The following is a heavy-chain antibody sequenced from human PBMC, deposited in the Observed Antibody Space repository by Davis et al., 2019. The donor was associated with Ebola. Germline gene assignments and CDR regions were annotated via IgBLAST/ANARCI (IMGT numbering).Heavy chain of an antibody. CDR2: IYYSGST. CDR1: GGSISSYY. V-gene: IGHV4-59*01. J-gene: IGHJ4*02. CDR3: ARVGYYGYFFDY. Sequence: SQTPSLTCAVSGGSISSYYWSWIRQPPGKGLEWIGYIYYSGSTNYNPSLKSRVTISVDTSKNQFSLKLSSVTAADTAVYYCARVGYYGYFFDYWGQGTLVTVSS. D-gene: IGHD1-26*01.